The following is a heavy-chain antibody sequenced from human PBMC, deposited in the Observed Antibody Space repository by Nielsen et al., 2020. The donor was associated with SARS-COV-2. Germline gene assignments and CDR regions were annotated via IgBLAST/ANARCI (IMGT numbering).Heavy chain of an antibody. CDR1: GFTFSSYW. V-gene: IGHV3-74*01. CDR3: ARAVSDSSGYYWYYYYYYGMDV. Sequence: GGSLRLSCAASGFTFSSYWMHWVRQAPGKGLVWVSRINSDGSSTSYADSVKGRFTISRDNVKNTLYLQMNSLRAEDTAVYYCARAVSDSSGYYWYYYYYYGMDVWGQGTTVTVSS. J-gene: IGHJ6*02. D-gene: IGHD3-22*01. CDR2: INSDGSST.